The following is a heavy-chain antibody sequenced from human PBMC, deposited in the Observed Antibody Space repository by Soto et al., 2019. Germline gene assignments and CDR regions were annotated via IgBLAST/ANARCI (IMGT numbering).Heavy chain of an antibody. CDR1: GGTFSSYT. CDR2: IIPILGIA. J-gene: IGHJ4*02. Sequence: QVQLVQSGAEVKKPGSSVKVSCKASGGTFSSYTISWVRQAPGQGLEWMGRIIPILGIANYAQKFQGRVTITADKSTSTAYMELSSLRSEDTAVYYCARDRGSGSYYNGPRYYFDYWGQGTLVTVSS. D-gene: IGHD3-10*01. V-gene: IGHV1-69*08. CDR3: ARDRGSGSYYNGPRYYFDY.